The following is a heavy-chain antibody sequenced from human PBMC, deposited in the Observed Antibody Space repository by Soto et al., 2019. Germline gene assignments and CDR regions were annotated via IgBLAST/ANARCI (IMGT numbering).Heavy chain of an antibody. D-gene: IGHD6-6*01. Sequence: GGSLRLSCAASGFIFSNFGMHWVRQAPGKGLEWVAGVWYDGSNGVSADSVKGRFTISRDNSKNALYLQMTSLRAEDTAVYYCARDPRTARASAMDVWGQGTTVTVSS. J-gene: IGHJ6*02. CDR1: GFIFSNFG. V-gene: IGHV3-33*01. CDR2: VWYDGSNG. CDR3: ARDPRTARASAMDV.